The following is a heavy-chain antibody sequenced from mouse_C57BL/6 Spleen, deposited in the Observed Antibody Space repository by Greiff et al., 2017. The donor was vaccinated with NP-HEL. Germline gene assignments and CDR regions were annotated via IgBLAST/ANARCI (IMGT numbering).Heavy chain of an antibody. CDR1: GFTFTDYY. CDR2: IRNKANGYTT. V-gene: IGHV7-4*01. J-gene: IGHJ4*01. CDR3: VKSVDSSGYAMDY. Sequence: EVQGVESGGGLVQPGASLRLSCAASGFTFTDYYMSWVRQPPGKAPEWLALIRNKANGYTTEYTASVKGRFTISRDNSQNILYLQMNTLRAEDSATYYCVKSVDSSGYAMDYWGQGTSVTVSS. D-gene: IGHD3-2*02.